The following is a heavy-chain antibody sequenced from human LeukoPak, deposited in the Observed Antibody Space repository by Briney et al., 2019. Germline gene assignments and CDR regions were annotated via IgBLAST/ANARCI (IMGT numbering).Heavy chain of an antibody. J-gene: IGHJ3*01. D-gene: IGHD6-19*01. Sequence: GGSLWPSCAASGFTFSSYIISWVRQAPGKGLEWVSSILSSSSYIYYADSVMGGFTISRDNAKNSLYLQINRLRAEDTAVYYCARDYPLIAVAGTEDAFGVWGKGTMVTVSS. CDR3: ARDYPLIAVAGTEDAFGV. V-gene: IGHV3-21*01. CDR2: ILSSSSYI. CDR1: GFTFSSYI.